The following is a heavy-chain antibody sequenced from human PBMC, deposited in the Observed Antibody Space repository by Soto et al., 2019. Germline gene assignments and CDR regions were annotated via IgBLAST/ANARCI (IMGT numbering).Heavy chain of an antibody. CDR2: ISDNGGST. V-gene: IGHV3-23*01. CDR3: AKGYDSSWWEGY. D-gene: IGHD6-13*01. CDR1: GFTFSSHV. J-gene: IGHJ4*02. Sequence: EVQVLESGGGLVQPGGSLRLSCVASGFTFSSHVMTWVRQAPGKGLEWVSSISDNGGSTYYAESVKGRFTISRDNSRNTLSLQMSSLRAEDTAVYYCAKGYDSSWWEGYWGQGTLVTVSS.